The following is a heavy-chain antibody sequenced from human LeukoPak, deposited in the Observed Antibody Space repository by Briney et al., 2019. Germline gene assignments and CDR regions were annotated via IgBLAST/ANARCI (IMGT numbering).Heavy chain of an antibody. J-gene: IGHJ4*02. V-gene: IGHV3-64D*09. Sequence: PGRSLRLSCSASGFTFSSYAMHWVRQAPGKGLEYVSAISSDGGSTYYADSVKGRFTISRDNSQNTLYLQMSSLRVEDTAVYYCVKAIFFGSGYYYGYWGQGTLVAVSS. CDR2: ISSDGGST. CDR1: GFTFSSYA. CDR3: VKAIFFGSGYYYGY. D-gene: IGHD3-22*01.